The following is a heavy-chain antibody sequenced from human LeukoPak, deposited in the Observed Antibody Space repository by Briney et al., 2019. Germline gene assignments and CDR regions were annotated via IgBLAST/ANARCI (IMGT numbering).Heavy chain of an antibody. J-gene: IGHJ3*02. CDR3: ARELGDGVAFDI. Sequence: GGSLRLSRAASGFTFSSYDMHWVRQATGKGLEWVSAIGTAGDTYYPGSVKGRFTISRENAKNSLYLQMNSLRAGDTAVYYCARELGDGVAFDIWGQGTMVTVSS. CDR1: GFTFSSYD. CDR2: IGTAGDT. V-gene: IGHV3-13*01. D-gene: IGHD5-24*01.